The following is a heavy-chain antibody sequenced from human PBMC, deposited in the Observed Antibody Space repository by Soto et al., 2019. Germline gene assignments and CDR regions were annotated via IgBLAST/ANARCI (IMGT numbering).Heavy chain of an antibody. D-gene: IGHD2-21*01. CDR1: GFNFNNYA. Sequence: SLRLSSAASGFNFNNYAMHWFRQDPDKRLKWVAVVTFDGSRTYYADSVKGRFTISRDSSNNTVSLQMNSLTNEDTAVYYCAKAGWGGDYYYGLDVWGQGTTVTVSS. CDR3: AKAGWGGDYYYGLDV. J-gene: IGHJ6*02. CDR2: VTFDGSRT. V-gene: IGHV3-30*18.